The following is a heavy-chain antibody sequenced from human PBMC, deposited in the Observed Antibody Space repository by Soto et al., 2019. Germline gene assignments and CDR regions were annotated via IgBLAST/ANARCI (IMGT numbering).Heavy chain of an antibody. CDR3: ARGNDFWSRYYYGMDV. V-gene: IGHV4-61*01. CDR1: GGSVSSGSYY. J-gene: IGHJ6*02. Sequence: SETLSLTCTVSGGSVSSGSYYWSWIRQPPGKGLEWIGYIYYSGSTNYNPSLKSRVTISVDTSKNQFSLKLSSVTAADTAVYYCARGNDFWSRYYYGMDVWGQGTTVTVSS. D-gene: IGHD3-3*01. CDR2: IYYSGST.